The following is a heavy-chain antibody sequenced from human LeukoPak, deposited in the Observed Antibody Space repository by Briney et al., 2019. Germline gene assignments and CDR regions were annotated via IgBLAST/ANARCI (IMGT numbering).Heavy chain of an antibody. V-gene: IGHV3-30*04. CDR3: AKADYGYYYYYMDV. J-gene: IGHJ6*03. Sequence: QTGGSLRLSCAASGFTFSTYAMHWVRQAPGKGLEWVAVISYDGSSKYYADSVKGRFTISRDNSKNTLYLQMNSLRAEDTAVYYCAKADYGYYYYYMDVWGKGTTVTVSS. D-gene: IGHD4-17*01. CDR1: GFTFSTYA. CDR2: ISYDGSSK.